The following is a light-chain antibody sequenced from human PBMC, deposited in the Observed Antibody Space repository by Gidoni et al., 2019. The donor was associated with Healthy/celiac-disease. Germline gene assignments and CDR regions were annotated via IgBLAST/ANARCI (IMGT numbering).Light chain of an antibody. CDR1: KLGDKY. V-gene: IGLV3-1*01. CDR3: QAWDSSTAV. Sequence: SYQLTQPPSVSVSPGQTASITCSGDKLGDKYACWYQQKPGQSPVLVIYQDSPPPPPPPPRPSGSNSGNTATLTISGTQAMDEADYYCQAWDSSTAVFGGGTKLTVL. J-gene: IGLJ2*01. CDR2: QDS.